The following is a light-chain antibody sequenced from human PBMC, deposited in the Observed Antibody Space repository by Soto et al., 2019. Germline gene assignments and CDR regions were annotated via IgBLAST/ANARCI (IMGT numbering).Light chain of an antibody. CDR3: RSYTKKDTLL. CDR1: SSDVGGYDH. V-gene: IGLV2-14*03. Sequence: QSVLTQPASVSGSPGQSITISCTGTSSDVGGYDHVSWYQQHPGKAPKLIIYDVTVRPSGISRRFSGSKSDNTASLAVSGLQREDEADYYCRSYTKKDTLLVGGGTEPTLL. J-gene: IGLJ2*01. CDR2: DVT.